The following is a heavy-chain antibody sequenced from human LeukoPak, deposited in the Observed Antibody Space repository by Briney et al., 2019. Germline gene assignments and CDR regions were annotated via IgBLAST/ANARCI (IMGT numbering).Heavy chain of an antibody. J-gene: IGHJ4*02. CDR3: AKDTPYDYVWGSYRYTGY. CDR1: GFTFSSYG. CDR2: IRYDGSNK. Sequence: GGSLRLSCAASGFTFSSYGMHWVRQAPGKGLEWVAFIRYDGSNKYYADSVKGRFTISRDNSKNTLYLQMNSLRAEDTAVYYCAKDTPYDYVWGSYRYTGYWGQGTLVTVPS. V-gene: IGHV3-30*02. D-gene: IGHD3-16*02.